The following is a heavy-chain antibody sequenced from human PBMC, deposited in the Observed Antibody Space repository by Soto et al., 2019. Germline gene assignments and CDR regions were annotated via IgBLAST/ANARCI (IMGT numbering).Heavy chain of an antibody. CDR2: ISYDGTNK. CDR1: GFTFSSYA. D-gene: IGHD6-13*01. CDR3: AIDRGGLYSSSWDYYGMDV. J-gene: IGHJ6*02. Sequence: PGGSLRLSCAASGFTFSSYAMSWVRQAPGKGLEWVAVISYDGTNKYYADSVKGRFTISRDNSKNTLYLQMNSLRAEDSALYYCAIDRGGLYSSSWDYYGMDVWGQGTTVTVSS. V-gene: IGHV3-30*03.